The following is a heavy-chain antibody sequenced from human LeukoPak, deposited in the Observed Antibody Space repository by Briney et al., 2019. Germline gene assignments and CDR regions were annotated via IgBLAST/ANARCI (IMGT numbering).Heavy chain of an antibody. CDR2: IKSKTDGGTT. V-gene: IGHV3-15*01. CDR3: TTDFWSGYAYYFYMDV. D-gene: IGHD3-3*01. CDR1: GFTFGDYA. Sequence: GGSLRLSRTASGFTFGDYAMSWFRQAPGKGLEWVGRIKSKTDGGTTDYAAPVKGRFTISRDDSKNTLDLQMNSLKTEDTAVYYCTTDFWSGYAYYFYMDVWGKGTTVTVSS. J-gene: IGHJ6*03.